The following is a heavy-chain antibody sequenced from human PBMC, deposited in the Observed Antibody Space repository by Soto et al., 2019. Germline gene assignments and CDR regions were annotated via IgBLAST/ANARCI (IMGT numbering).Heavy chain of an antibody. V-gene: IGHV3-74*01. CDR2: IDEYGNII. Sequence: GGSLRLSCAGSGFTFSNYWMHWVRQVPGKGLLWVSRIDEYGNIINYADSVKGRFTISRDNARNTLYLEMNSLRAEDTATYYCVRDGLDYYDTERLYFDNWGQGTLVTVSS. CDR1: GFTFSNYW. J-gene: IGHJ4*02. D-gene: IGHD3-22*01. CDR3: VRDGLDYYDTERLYFDN.